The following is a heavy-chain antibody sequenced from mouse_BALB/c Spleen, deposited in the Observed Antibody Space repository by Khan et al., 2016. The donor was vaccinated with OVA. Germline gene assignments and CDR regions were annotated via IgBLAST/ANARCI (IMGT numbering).Heavy chain of an antibody. CDR2: IDPANGNT. D-gene: IGHD4-1*01. Sequence: VQLQQSGAELVKPGASVKLSCTASGFNIKDTYMHWVKQSPEQGLEWIGRIDPANGNTKSDPKFQGKATITADTSSNTAYLQLSSLTSEDTAVYYCARDYWDEFTYWGQGTLVTVSA. CDR1: GFNIKDTY. J-gene: IGHJ3*01. CDR3: ARDYWDEFTY. V-gene: IGHV14-3*02.